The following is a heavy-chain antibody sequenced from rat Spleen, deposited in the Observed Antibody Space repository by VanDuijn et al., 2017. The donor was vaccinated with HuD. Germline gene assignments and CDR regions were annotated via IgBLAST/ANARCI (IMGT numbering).Heavy chain of an antibody. CDR1: GFTFSDYN. CDR3: ATHVYSGDPYWYFDF. CDR2: IIYDGSRT. D-gene: IGHD1-1*01. Sequence: EVQLVESGGGLVQPGRSLKLSCAASGFTFSDYNMAWVRQAPKKGLEWVATIIYDGSRTYYRDSVKGRFTISRDNAKSTLYLQMDSLRSEDTATYYCATHVYSGDPYWYFDFWGPGTMVTVSS. V-gene: IGHV5S10*01. J-gene: IGHJ1*01.